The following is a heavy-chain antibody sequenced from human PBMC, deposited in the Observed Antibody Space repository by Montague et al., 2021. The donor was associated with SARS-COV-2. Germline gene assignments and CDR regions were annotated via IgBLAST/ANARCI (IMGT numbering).Heavy chain of an antibody. CDR2: IFYTGSK. Sequence: SETLSLTCTVSGGSISTSFWSWVRQPPGKGLQWIGYIFYTGSKKFNPSLKTRVSMSLDASKNHFSLRLSAVTAADTARYYCARAQNICFIANCVNYFDLWGRGALVTVSS. J-gene: IGHJ4*02. CDR1: GGSISTSF. CDR3: ARAQNICFIANCVNYFDL. V-gene: IGHV4-59*01. D-gene: IGHD2-15*01.